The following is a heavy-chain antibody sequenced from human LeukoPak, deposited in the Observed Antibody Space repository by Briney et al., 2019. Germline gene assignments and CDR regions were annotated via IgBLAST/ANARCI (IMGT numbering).Heavy chain of an antibody. D-gene: IGHD3-9*01. CDR1: GFTFSSYG. CDR2: IRYDGSNK. Sequence: AGGSLRLSCAASGFTFSSYGMHWVRQAPGKGLEWVAFIRYDGSNKYYADSVKGRFTISRDNSKNTLYLQMNSLRAEDTAVYYCAKDRPGDILTGPWGTYFDYWGQGTLVTVSS. V-gene: IGHV3-30*02. J-gene: IGHJ4*02. CDR3: AKDRPGDILTGPWGTYFDY.